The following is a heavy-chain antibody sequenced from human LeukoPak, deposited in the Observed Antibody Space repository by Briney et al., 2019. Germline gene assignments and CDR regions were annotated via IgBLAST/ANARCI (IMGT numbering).Heavy chain of an antibody. D-gene: IGHD2-2*02. CDR2: IHHSGST. J-gene: IGHJ3*01. Sequence: PSETLSLTCGVYGGSFNDCYWSWIRQSPGTGLEWIGEIHHSGSTNYNSSLESRVTISIDTSNNQFSLKLTSVTAADTAVYYCASHKYPVQAFDVWGQGTMVTVSS. CDR3: ASHKYPVQAFDV. V-gene: IGHV4-34*01. CDR1: GGSFNDCY.